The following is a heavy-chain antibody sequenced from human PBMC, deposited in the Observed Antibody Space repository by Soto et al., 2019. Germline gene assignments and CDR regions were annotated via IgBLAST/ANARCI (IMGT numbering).Heavy chain of an antibody. D-gene: IGHD3-22*01. J-gene: IGHJ4*02. CDR2: IYYSGST. V-gene: IGHV4-59*08. CDR1: GGSISSYY. Sequence: PSETLSLTCTVSGGSISSYYWSWIRQPPGKGLEWIGYIYYSGSTNYNPSLKSRVTISVDTSKNQFSLKLSSVTAADTAVYYCARVQTYYYDSSGYYRHFDYWGQGTLVTVSS. CDR3: ARVQTYYYDSSGYYRHFDY.